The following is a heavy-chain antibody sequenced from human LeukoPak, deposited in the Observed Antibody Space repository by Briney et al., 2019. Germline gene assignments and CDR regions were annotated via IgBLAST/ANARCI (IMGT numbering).Heavy chain of an antibody. J-gene: IGHJ4*02. V-gene: IGHV3-11*01. Sequence: GGSLRLSCAASGSTFSDYYMSWIRQAPGKGLEWVSYISSSGSTIYYADSVKGRFTISRDNAKNSLYLQMNSLRAEDTAVYYCARDSGYFDWFLIKNYFDYWGQGTLVTVSS. CDR1: GSTFSDYY. CDR3: ARDSGYFDWFLIKNYFDY. D-gene: IGHD3-9*01. CDR2: ISSSGSTI.